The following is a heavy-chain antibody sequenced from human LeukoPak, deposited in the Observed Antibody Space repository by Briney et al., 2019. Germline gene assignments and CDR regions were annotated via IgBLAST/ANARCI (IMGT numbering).Heavy chain of an antibody. CDR2: ISAYNGNT. CDR1: GYTFTSYG. CDR3: AFTYYYDSSGYLFDY. J-gene: IGHJ4*02. D-gene: IGHD3-22*01. Sequence: ASVTVSCKASGYTFTSYGISWVRQAPGQGLEWMGWISAYNGNTNYAQKLQGRVTMTTDTSTSTAYMELRSLRSDDTAVYYCAFTYYYDSSGYLFDYWGQGTLVTVSS. V-gene: IGHV1-18*01.